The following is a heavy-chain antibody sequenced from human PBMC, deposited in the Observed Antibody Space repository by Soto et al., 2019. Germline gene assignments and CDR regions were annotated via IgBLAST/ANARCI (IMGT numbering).Heavy chain of an antibody. CDR3: AKVSALEWLVGRYYYYGMDV. J-gene: IGHJ6*04. Sequence: PGGSLRLSCAASGFTFSSYAMSWFRQAPGKGLECVSAISGSGGSTYYADSVKGRFTISRDNSKNTLYLQMNSLRAEDTAVYYCAKVSALEWLVGRYYYYGMDVWGEGTTVTVSS. V-gene: IGHV3-23*01. CDR1: GFTFSSYA. CDR2: ISGSGGST. D-gene: IGHD6-19*01.